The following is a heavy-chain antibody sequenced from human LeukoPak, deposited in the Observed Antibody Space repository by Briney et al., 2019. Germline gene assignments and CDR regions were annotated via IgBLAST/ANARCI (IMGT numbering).Heavy chain of an antibody. Sequence: GGSVRLSCPASGFTFSNYNMNWVRQAPGKELEWVSSISSSSSYIYYADSVKGRFTISRDNTKNSLYLQMNSLRAEDTAVYYCARDSPYGTAGYWGQGTLVTVSS. V-gene: IGHV3-21*01. CDR2: ISSSSSYI. J-gene: IGHJ4*02. D-gene: IGHD2-8*02. CDR3: ARDSPYGTAGY. CDR1: GFTFSNYN.